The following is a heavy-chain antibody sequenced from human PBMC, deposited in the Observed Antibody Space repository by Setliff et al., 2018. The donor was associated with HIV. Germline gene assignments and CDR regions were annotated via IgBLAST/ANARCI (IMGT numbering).Heavy chain of an antibody. D-gene: IGHD5-18*01. V-gene: IGHV4-39*01. CDR1: GGSINSTSYY. J-gene: IGHJ1*01. CDR3: ARGGYSYGFGRHRAYFQH. Sequence: PSETLSLTCTVSGGSINSTSYYWGWIRQPPGNGLEWIGSIYHTGSTYYKPSLKSRVTISVDTSKNQFSLKLSSVTAADTAVFYCARGGYSYGFGRHRAYFQHWGQGTQVTVSS. CDR2: IYHTGST.